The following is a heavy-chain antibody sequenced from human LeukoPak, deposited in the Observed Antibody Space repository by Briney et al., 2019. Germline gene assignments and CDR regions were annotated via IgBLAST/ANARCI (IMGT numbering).Heavy chain of an antibody. CDR3: ARHSPVATIREVDY. Sequence: SETLSLTCSVSGCSISSYYWRWIRQPTGKGLERIGYIYYSGSTNYNPSLKSRVTISVDTSKNQFSLKLSSVTAADTAVYYCARHSPVATIREVDYWGQGTLVTVSS. D-gene: IGHD5-12*01. CDR2: IYYSGST. V-gene: IGHV4-59*08. CDR1: GCSISSYY. J-gene: IGHJ4*02.